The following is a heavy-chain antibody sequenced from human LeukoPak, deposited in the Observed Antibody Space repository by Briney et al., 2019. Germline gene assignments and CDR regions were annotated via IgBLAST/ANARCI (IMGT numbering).Heavy chain of an antibody. CDR3: ARFDSNTWNQYYHYMDV. Sequence: HWASVKVSCKASGYTFTSYGISWVRQAPGQGLEWMGWISAYNGNTNYAQKLQGRVTMTTDTSTSTAYMELRSLRSDDTAVYYCARFDSNTWNQYYHYMDVWGKGTTVTVSS. CDR2: ISAYNGNT. V-gene: IGHV1-18*01. CDR1: GYTFTSYG. D-gene: IGHD4-11*01. J-gene: IGHJ6*03.